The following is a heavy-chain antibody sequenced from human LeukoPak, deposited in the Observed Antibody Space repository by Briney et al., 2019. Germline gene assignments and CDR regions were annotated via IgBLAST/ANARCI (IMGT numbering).Heavy chain of an antibody. J-gene: IGHJ4*02. CDR3: AREGPRGNSQFDY. Sequence: GSLRLSCAASGFTFSSYGMHWVRQAPGKGLEWVALIWYDGSNKYYTDSVKGRLTISRDNSKNTLYLQMNSLRAEDTAIYYCAREGPRGNSQFDYWGQGTLVTVSS. CDR2: IWYDGSNK. D-gene: IGHD2/OR15-2a*01. V-gene: IGHV3-33*01. CDR1: GFTFSSYG.